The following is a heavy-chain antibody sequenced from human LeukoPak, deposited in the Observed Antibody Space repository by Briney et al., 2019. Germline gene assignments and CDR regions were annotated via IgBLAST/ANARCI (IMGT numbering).Heavy chain of an antibody. CDR3: ARAFGLRGWFDP. V-gene: IGHV4-30-4*01. Sequence: SETLSLTCTVSGGSISSGDYYWSWIRQPPGKGLEWIGYIYYSGSTYYNPSLKSRVTISVDTSKNQFSLKLSSVTAADTAVYYCARAFGLRGWFDPWGQGTPVTVSS. J-gene: IGHJ5*02. CDR1: GGSISSGDYY. CDR2: IYYSGST. D-gene: IGHD5/OR15-5a*01.